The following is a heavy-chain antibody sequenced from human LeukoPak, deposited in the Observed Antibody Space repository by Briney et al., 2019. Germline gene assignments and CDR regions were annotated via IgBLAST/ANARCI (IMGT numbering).Heavy chain of an antibody. D-gene: IGHD2-15*01. V-gene: IGHV4-59*01. CDR2: VYYCGTT. CDR3: ARVGYCSHGSCLRLDWYFDL. J-gene: IGHJ2*01. Sequence: PSETLSLSCLVYGGSFSVYYSICIRPPPAKGLQCLGYVYYCGTTNYNPSLKSRVSISLDTSKNQFSLKLSSVTAADTAVYYCARVGYCSHGSCLRLDWYFDLWGRGTLVTVSS. CDR1: GGSFSVYY.